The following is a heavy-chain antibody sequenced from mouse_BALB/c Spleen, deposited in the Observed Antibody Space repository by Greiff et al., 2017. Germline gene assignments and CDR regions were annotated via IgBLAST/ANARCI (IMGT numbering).Heavy chain of an antibody. CDR2: ILPGSGST. V-gene: IGHV1-9*01. CDR3: ARGGYGSSYEWYFDV. D-gene: IGHD1-1*01. Sequence: VKLQQSGAELMKPGASVKISCKATGYTFSSYWIEWVKQRPGHGLEWIGEILPGSGSTNYNEKFKGKATFTADTSSNTAYMQLSSLTSEDSAVYCCARGGYGSSYEWYFDVWGAGTTVTVSS. CDR1: GYTFSSYW. J-gene: IGHJ1*01.